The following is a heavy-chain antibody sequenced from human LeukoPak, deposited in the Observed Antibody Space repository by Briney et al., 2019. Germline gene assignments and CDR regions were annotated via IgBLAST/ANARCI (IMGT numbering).Heavy chain of an antibody. CDR3: AREGGGNYYGPYYFDY. CDR1: GGSISSYY. Sequence: SETLSLTCTVSGGSISSYYWSWIRQPPGKGLEWIGYIYYSGSTNYNPSLKSRVTISVDTSKNQFSLKLSSVTAADTAVYYCAREGGGNYYGPYYFDYWGQGTLVTVSS. D-gene: IGHD1-26*01. J-gene: IGHJ4*02. CDR2: IYYSGST. V-gene: IGHV4-59*01.